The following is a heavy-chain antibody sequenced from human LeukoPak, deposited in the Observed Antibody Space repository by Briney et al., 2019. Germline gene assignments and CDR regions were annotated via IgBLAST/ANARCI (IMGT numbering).Heavy chain of an antibody. CDR2: IANNGGDT. CDR3: AKSHSVEQRGYFDY. CDR1: GFTFNNYW. Sequence: GGSLRLSCAASGFTFNNYWMMWVRQAPGKGLEWVSTIANNGGDTYYADSVKGRFTIPRDNSKNTLYLQMNSLRAEDTAVYYCAKSHSVEQRGYFDYWGQGTLVTVSS. V-gene: IGHV3-23*01. J-gene: IGHJ4*02. D-gene: IGHD1/OR15-1a*01.